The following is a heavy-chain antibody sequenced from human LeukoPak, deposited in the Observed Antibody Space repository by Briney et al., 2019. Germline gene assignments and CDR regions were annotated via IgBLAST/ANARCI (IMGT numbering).Heavy chain of an antibody. V-gene: IGHV4-59*01. CDR1: GVSISTYY. CDR2: IYYSGTT. CDR3: ARGVESDYFDY. Sequence: SETLSLTCTVSGVSISTYYWSWIRQPPGEGLEWIAYIYYSGTTNYNPSLKSRVSLSIDTSKNQFSLKLSSVTTADTAFYYCARGVESDYFDYWGQGTLVTVSS. J-gene: IGHJ4*02.